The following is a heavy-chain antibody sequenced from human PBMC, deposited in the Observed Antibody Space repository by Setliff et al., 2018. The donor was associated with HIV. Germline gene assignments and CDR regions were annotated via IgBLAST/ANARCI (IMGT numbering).Heavy chain of an antibody. J-gene: IGHJ5*02. CDR3: ARNVPGIVPRRAGFDP. V-gene: IGHV1-2*02. D-gene: IGHD1-26*01. CDR1: GYTFTDYY. CDR2: INPDTGGT. Sequence: GASVKVSCKASGYTFTDYYIHWVRQAPGQGLGWMGWINPDTGGTNSAQRFQGRVTMTRDMSITTAYMELSSLKSDDTAMYYCARNVPGIVPRRAGFDPWGQGTLVTVSS.